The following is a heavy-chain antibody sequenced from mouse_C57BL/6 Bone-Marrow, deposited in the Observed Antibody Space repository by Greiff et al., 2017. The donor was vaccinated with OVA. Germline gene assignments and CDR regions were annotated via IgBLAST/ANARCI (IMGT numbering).Heavy chain of an antibody. V-gene: IGHV5-15*01. J-gene: IGHJ3*01. CDR1: GFTFSDYG. CDR3: AKHESMRGVFAY. CDR2: ISNLAYSI. Sequence: EVKLVESGGGLVQPGGSLKLSCAASGFTFSDYGMAWVRQAPRKGPEWVAFISNLAYSIYYADTVTGRFTISRENAKNTLYLEMSSLRSEDTAMYYCAKHESMRGVFAYWGQGTLVTVSA.